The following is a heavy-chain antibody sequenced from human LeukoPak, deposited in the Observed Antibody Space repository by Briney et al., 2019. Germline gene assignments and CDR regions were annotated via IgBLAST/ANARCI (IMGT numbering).Heavy chain of an antibody. CDR1: GFTFCSYG. J-gene: IGHJ3*02. CDR2: IWYDGSNK. V-gene: IGHV3-33*01. D-gene: IGHD1-26*01. Sequence: GGSLRLSCAASGFTFCSYGMHWVRQAPGKGLEWVAVIWYDGSNKYYADSVKGRFTISRDNSKNTLYLQMNSLRAEDTAVYYCARDSLRYSGSYAHGAFDIWGQGTMVTVSS. CDR3: ARDSLRYSGSYAHGAFDI.